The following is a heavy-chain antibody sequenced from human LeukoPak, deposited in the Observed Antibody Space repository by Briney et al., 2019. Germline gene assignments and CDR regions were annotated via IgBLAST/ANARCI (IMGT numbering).Heavy chain of an antibody. CDR2: ISAYNGNT. Sequence: ASVKVSCKASGYTFTSYGISWVRQAPGQGLEWMGWISAYNGNTNYAQKLQGRVTMTTDTSTSTAYMELRSLRSDDTAVYYCARGPHRPDSYYYDSSGYSYWGQGTLVTVSS. CDR1: GYTFTSYG. J-gene: IGHJ4*02. CDR3: ARGPHRPDSYYYDSSGYSY. V-gene: IGHV1-18*01. D-gene: IGHD3-22*01.